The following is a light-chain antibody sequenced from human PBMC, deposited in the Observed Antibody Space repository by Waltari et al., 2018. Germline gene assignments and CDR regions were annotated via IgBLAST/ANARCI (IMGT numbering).Light chain of an antibody. CDR1: SGHSSNV. CDR2: VNSDGSH. J-gene: IGLJ3*02. CDR3: QTGGHGTWV. V-gene: IGLV4-69*01. Sequence: QLILTQSPSASASLGASVKLTCTLSSGHSSNVIAWLQQQPEKGPRFLMKVNSDGSHRKGDEIPDRFSGSSSGAERYLSISSLQSEDEADYFCQTGGHGTWVFGGGTELTVL.